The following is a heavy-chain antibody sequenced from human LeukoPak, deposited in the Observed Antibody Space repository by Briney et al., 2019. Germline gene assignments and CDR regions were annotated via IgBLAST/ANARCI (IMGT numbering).Heavy chain of an antibody. J-gene: IGHJ3*02. Sequence: AGGSLRLSCAASGFTFSSYAMHWVRQAPGKGLEWVAVISYDGSNKYYADSVKGRFTISRDNAKNSLYLQMNSLRAEDTAVYYCARNRGTGDAFDIWGQGTMVTVSS. CDR3: ARNRGTGDAFDI. CDR2: ISYDGSNK. V-gene: IGHV3-30-3*01. D-gene: IGHD1-1*01. CDR1: GFTFSSYA.